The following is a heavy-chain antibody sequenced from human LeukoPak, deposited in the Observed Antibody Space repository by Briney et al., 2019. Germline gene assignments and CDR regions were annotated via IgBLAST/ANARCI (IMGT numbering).Heavy chain of an antibody. CDR3: ARVSAVAGGYGMDV. Sequence: SVKVSCKASGGTFSSYAIRWVRQAPGKGLEWMGGIIPIFGTANYAQKFQGRVTINSDESTSTAYMELSSLRSEDTAVYYCARVSAVAGGYGMDVWGQGTTVTVSS. CDR2: IIPIFGTA. V-gene: IGHV1-69*13. CDR1: GGTFSSYA. J-gene: IGHJ6*02. D-gene: IGHD6-19*01.